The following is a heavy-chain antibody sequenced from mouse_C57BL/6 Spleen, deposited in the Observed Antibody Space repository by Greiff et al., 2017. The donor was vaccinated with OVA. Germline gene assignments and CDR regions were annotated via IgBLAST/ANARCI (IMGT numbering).Heavy chain of an antibody. CDR2: IYPSDSET. D-gene: IGHD2-1*01. Sequence: VQLQQPGAELVRPGSSVKLSCKASGYTFTSYWMDWVKQRPGQGLEWIGNIYPSDSETHYNQKFKDKATLTVDKSSSTAYMQLSSLTSEDSAVDYCARGGGNSYAMDYWGQGTSVTVSS. CDR1: GYTFTSYW. V-gene: IGHV1-61*01. J-gene: IGHJ4*01. CDR3: ARGGGNSYAMDY.